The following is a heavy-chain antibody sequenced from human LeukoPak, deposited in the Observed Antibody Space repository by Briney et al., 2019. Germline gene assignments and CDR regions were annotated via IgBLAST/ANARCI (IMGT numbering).Heavy chain of an antibody. V-gene: IGHV4-34*01. Sequence: MASETLSLTCAVYGVSFSGYYWSWIRQPPGKGLEWIGEINHSGSTNYNPCLKSRVTISVDTSKNQFSLKLSSVTAADTAVYYCARGLWFDPWGQGTLVTVSS. CDR1: GVSFSGYY. CDR3: ARGLWFDP. CDR2: INHSGST. J-gene: IGHJ5*02.